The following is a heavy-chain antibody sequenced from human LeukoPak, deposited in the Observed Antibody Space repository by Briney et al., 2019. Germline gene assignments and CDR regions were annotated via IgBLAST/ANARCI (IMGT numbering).Heavy chain of an antibody. CDR2: INPSGGST. D-gene: IGHD1-1*01. J-gene: IGHJ4*02. V-gene: IGHV1-46*01. Sequence: ASVKVSCKASGYTFTSYYMHWVRQAPGQGLEWMGIINPSGGSTSYAQKFQGRVTMTRDMSTSTVYMELSSLRSEDTAVYYCARGDGESGTTGGFGYWGQGTLVTVSS. CDR3: ARGDGESGTTGGFGY. CDR1: GYTFTSYY.